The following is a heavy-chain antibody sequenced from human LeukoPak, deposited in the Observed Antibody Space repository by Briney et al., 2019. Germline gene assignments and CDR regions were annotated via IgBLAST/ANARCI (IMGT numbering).Heavy chain of an antibody. CDR2: ISGSGGTT. V-gene: IGHV3-23*01. CDR3: AKDGKLGSGWYLDY. J-gene: IGHJ4*02. CDR1: GFTFSSFG. Sequence: GGSLRLSCAASGFTFSSFGMSWVRQAPGKGLEWVAAISGSGGTTHYADSVKGRFTISRDNSKNTLYLQMNSLRAEDTAVYYCAKDGKLGSGWYLDYWGQGTLVTVSS. D-gene: IGHD6-19*01.